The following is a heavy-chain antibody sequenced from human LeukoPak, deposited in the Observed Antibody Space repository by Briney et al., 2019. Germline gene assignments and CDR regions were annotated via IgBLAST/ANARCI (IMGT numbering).Heavy chain of an antibody. J-gene: IGHJ3*02. CDR2: IIPIFGTA. V-gene: IGHV1-69*13. CDR3: ARDLRVLEWLPLGAFDI. D-gene: IGHD3-3*01. CDR1: GGTFSSYA. Sequence: ASVKVSCKASGGTFSSYAISWVRQAPGQGLEWMGGIIPIFGTANYAQKFQGRVTITADESTSTAYMELSSLRSEGTAVYYCARDLRVLEWLPLGAFDIWGQGTMVTVSS.